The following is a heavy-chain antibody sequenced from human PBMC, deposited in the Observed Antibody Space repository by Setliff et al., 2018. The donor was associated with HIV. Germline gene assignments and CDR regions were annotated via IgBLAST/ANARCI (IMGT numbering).Heavy chain of an antibody. CDR1: GGSISSSSYY. V-gene: IGHV4-39*01. CDR2: LYYSGST. J-gene: IGHJ6*03. D-gene: IGHD2-15*01. Sequence: SETLSLTCTVSGGSISSSSYYWGWIRQPPGKGLEWIGSLYYSGSTYCNPFLKSRVIISIDMSKNQFSLKLSSVTAADTAVYYCETHVGDRGSYYYFYMDVWGKGTTFTVSS. CDR3: ETHVGDRGSYYYFYMDV.